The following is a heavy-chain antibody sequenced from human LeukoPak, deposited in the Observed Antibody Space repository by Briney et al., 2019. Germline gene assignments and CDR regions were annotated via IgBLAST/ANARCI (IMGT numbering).Heavy chain of an antibody. Sequence: ASVKVSCKASGGTFSSYAISWVRQALGQGLEWMGRIIPILGIANYAQKFQGRVTITADKSTSTAYMELSSLRSEDTAVYYCARDNYDYGDLGRGFPPYYFDYWGQGTLVTVSS. CDR2: IIPILGIA. J-gene: IGHJ4*02. CDR3: ARDNYDYGDLGRGFPPYYFDY. CDR1: GGTFSSYA. D-gene: IGHD4-17*01. V-gene: IGHV1-69*04.